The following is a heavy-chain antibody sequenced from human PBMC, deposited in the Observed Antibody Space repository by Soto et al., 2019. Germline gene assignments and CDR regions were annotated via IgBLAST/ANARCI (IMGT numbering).Heavy chain of an antibody. D-gene: IGHD6-19*01. J-gene: IGHJ4*02. CDR2: IYYSASN. V-gene: IGHV4-39*01. CDR1: GGSISMSSYY. CDR3: ARNGVPRGGGDSSGLFDY. Sequence: SETLSLTFTVSGGSISMSSYYWGWIRQPPXKXLEWIGRIYYSASNHHNPPPTPRVHISADTYKNQFSLTLSSVTDADTAVYYCARNGVPRGGGDSSGLFDYWGQGTLVTVSS.